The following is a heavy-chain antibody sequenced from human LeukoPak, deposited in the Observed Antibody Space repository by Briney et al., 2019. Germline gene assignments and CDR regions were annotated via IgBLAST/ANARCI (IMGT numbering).Heavy chain of an antibody. D-gene: IGHD6-13*01. Sequence: GESLRLSCVASGFTFSRYGMHWVRQAPGKGLEWVAVISYDGSNKYYADSVKGRYTISRDNAKNSLYLQMNSLRAEDTAVYYCARDLAAAGFDYWGQGTLVTVSS. CDR2: ISYDGSNK. J-gene: IGHJ4*02. CDR1: GFTFSRYG. CDR3: ARDLAAAGFDY. V-gene: IGHV3-30*03.